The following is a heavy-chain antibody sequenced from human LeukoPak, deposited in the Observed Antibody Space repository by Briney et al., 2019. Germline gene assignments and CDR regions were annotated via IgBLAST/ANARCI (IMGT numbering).Heavy chain of an antibody. V-gene: IGHV3-21*01. CDR3: ARSWHSSGYYYDPDAFDI. CDR1: GFTFSSYS. D-gene: IGHD3-22*01. Sequence: GGSLRLSCAASGFTFSSYSMNWVRQAPGKGLEWVSSISSSSSYIYYADSVKGRFTISRDNAKNSLYLQMNSLRAEDTAVYYCARSWHSSGYYYDPDAFDIWGQGTMVTISS. J-gene: IGHJ3*02. CDR2: ISSSSSYI.